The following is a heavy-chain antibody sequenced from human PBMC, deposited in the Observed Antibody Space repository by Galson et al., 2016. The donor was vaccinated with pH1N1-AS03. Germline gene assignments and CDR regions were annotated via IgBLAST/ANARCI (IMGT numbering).Heavy chain of an antibody. V-gene: IGHV3-30-3*02. CDR3: AKLSLGYCAY. CDR2: TSYNGRNK. D-gene: IGHD2-15*01. Sequence: SLRLSCAASGFAFSDYTMHWVRQAPGKGLGWVAVTSYNGRNKYYTDSVQGRSSISRDNSKNTLHLQMISLRAEDTAIYYCAKLSLGYCAYWGQGTLVTVSS. J-gene: IGHJ4*02. CDR1: GFAFSDYT.